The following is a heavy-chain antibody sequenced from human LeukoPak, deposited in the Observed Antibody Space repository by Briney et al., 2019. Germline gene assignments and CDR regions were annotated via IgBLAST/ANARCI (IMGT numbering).Heavy chain of an antibody. J-gene: IGHJ4*01. V-gene: IGHV3-74*01. Sequence: GGSLRLSCAASGFNFSNYWMHWVRQAPGKGLVWVSRINSAGSSTTYADSVKGRFTISRDNAKNTLYLQMNSLRAEDSATYYCVREGFYFFDFWGQGTLVTVSS. CDR3: VREGFYFFDF. CDR2: INSAGSST. CDR1: GFNFSNYW.